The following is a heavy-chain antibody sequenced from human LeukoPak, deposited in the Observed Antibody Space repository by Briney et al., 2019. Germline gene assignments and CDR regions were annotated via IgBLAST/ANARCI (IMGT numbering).Heavy chain of an antibody. Sequence: PSETLSLTCTVSGGSISSSSYYWGWIRQPPGKGLEWIGSIYYSGSTYYNPSLKSRVTISVDTSKNQFSLKLSSVTAADTAVYYCARPPYSEGALDVWGQGTMASVPS. CDR1: GGSISSSSYY. V-gene: IGHV4-39*01. CDR3: ARPPYSEGALDV. J-gene: IGHJ3*01. CDR2: IYYSGST. D-gene: IGHD6-13*01.